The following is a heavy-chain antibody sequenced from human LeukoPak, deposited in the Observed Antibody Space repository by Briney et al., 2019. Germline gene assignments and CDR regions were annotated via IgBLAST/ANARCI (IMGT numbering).Heavy chain of an antibody. D-gene: IGHD2-2*01. J-gene: IGHJ6*02. CDR3: ASRPPDIVVVPAAKYGMDV. Sequence: PSETLSLTCAVYSGSFSGYYWSWIRQPPGKGLEYIGEINHSGSTNYNPSLKSRVTISVDTSKNQFSLKLSSVTAADTAVYYCASRPPDIVVVPAAKYGMDVWGQGTTVTVSS. V-gene: IGHV4-34*01. CDR1: SGSFSGYY. CDR2: INHSGST.